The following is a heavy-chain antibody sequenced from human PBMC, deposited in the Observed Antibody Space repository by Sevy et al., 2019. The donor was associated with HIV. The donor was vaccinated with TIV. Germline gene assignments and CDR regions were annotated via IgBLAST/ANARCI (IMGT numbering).Heavy chain of an antibody. Sequence: SETLSLTCTISGGSIGSSYYWGWVRQRPGNGLELIGTIYYSGNTDYNPSLKSRVTISVDRSKNQVSLKLSSVTAADTAVYYCAKTETVYYYGMDVWGQGTSVTVSS. V-gene: IGHV4-39*01. D-gene: IGHD1-1*01. J-gene: IGHJ6*02. CDR2: IYYSGNT. CDR1: GGSIGSSYY. CDR3: AKTETVYYYGMDV.